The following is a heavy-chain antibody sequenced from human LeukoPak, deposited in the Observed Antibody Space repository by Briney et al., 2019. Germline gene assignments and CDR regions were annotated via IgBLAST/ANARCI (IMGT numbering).Heavy chain of an antibody. CDR1: GGPISSYY. J-gene: IGHJ5*02. V-gene: IGHV4-4*07. Sequence: SETLSLTCTVSGGPISSYYWSWIRQPAGKGLEWIGRIYTSGSTNYNPSLKSRLTMSVDTSKNQFSLKLSSVTAADTAVYYCARDKRMVRGVIIHNWFDPWGQGTLVTVSS. D-gene: IGHD3-10*01. CDR3: ARDKRMVRGVIIHNWFDP. CDR2: IYTSGST.